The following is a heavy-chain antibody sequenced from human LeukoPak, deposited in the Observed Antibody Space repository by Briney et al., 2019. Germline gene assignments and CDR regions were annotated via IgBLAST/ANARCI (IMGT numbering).Heavy chain of an antibody. CDR2: ISGSGGST. CDR1: GFTFSSYA. V-gene: IGHV3-23*01. J-gene: IGHJ6*03. Sequence: PGGSLRLSCAASGFTFSSYAMSWVRQAPGKGLEWVSAISGSGGSTYYADSVKGRFTISRDNSKNTLYLQMNSLRAEDTAVYYCAKGGPPVVPYYYYYMDVWGKGTTVTVSS. CDR3: AKGGPPVVPYYYYYMDV. D-gene: IGHD2-15*01.